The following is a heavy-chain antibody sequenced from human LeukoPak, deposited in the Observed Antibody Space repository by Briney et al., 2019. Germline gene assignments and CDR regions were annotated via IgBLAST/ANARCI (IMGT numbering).Heavy chain of an antibody. V-gene: IGHV3-7*03. CDR2: IKRDGSEK. CDR1: RFTFSSYW. J-gene: IGHJ6*02. Sequence: GGSLRLSCAASRFTFSSYWMSWVRQAPGKGLEWVANIKRDGSEKHYVDSVKGRFTISRDNAKNSLYLQMNSLKTEDTAVYYCTTVLKFGEQPPYYYYGMDVWGQGTTVTVSS. CDR3: TTVLKFGEQPPYYYYGMDV. D-gene: IGHD3-10*01.